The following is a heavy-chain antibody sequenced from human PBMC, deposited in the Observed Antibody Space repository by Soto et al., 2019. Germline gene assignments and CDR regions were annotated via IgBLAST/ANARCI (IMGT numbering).Heavy chain of an antibody. D-gene: IGHD3-10*01. CDR3: AFHGDDLYFDY. V-gene: IGHV1-18*01. J-gene: IGHJ4*02. Sequence: QVQLVRSGAEVKKPGASVKVSCKASGYTFTRYGISWVRQAPGQGLEWIGWISAYNGNTNYAQKLQGRVTMTPDTSTSTAYMELRSLRADDTAVYYCAFHGDDLYFDYWGQGTLVTVSS. CDR1: GYTFTRYG. CDR2: ISAYNGNT.